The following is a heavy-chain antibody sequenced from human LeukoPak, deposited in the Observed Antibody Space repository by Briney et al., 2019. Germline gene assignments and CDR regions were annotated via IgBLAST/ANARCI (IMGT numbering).Heavy chain of an antibody. CDR1: GLTFDDHA. J-gene: IGHJ6*03. CDR3: VKGVGLQTDYSNYMDI. D-gene: IGHD4-11*01. V-gene: IGHV3-9*01. CDR2: ITWNSGNI. Sequence: GGSLSLSCAASGLTFDDHAMHWVRQAPGKGLEWVSSITWNSGNIGYADSVKGRFTISRDNAKNSLYLQMSSLRPEDTALYYCVKGVGLQTDYSNYMDIWGKGSTATVSS.